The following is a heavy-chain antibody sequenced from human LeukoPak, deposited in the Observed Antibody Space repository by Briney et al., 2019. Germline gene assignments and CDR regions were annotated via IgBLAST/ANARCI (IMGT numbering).Heavy chain of an antibody. CDR2: IYYSGST. CDR3: ARWDSGSYFLDY. Sequence: PSETLSLTCTVSGASISSYYWSWIRQPPGKALEWVGYIYYSGSTNYNPSLKSRVTISVDTSKNQFSLKLNSVTAADTAVYYCARWDSGSYFLDYWGQGTLVTVSS. J-gene: IGHJ4*02. D-gene: IGHD1-26*01. V-gene: IGHV4-59*01. CDR1: GASISSYY.